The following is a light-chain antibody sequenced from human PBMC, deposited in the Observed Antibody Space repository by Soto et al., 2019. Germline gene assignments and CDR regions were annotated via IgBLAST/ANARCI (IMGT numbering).Light chain of an antibody. CDR3: QSYDSNNVV. CDR2: ENN. V-gene: IGLV6-57*04. Sequence: NFMLTQPHSVSESPGKTVTISCTRSSGSVASNHVQWYQQRPGSAPTTLIYENNQRPSGVPDRFSGSLDSSSNSASLTISGLKTEDEADYYCQSYDSNNVVFGGGTKVTVL. J-gene: IGLJ3*02. CDR1: SGSVASNH.